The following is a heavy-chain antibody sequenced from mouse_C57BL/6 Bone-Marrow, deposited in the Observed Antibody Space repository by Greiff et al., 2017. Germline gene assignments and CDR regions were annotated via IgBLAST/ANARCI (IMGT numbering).Heavy chain of an antibody. Sequence: QVQLKQSGPELVKPGASVKISCKASGYSFTSYYIHWVKQRPGQGLEWIGWIYPGSGNTKYNEKFKGKATLTADTSSSTAYLQLSSLTSEDSAVYYCARRGHYCYGSSYAMDYWGQGTSVTVSS. CDR3: ARRGHYCYGSSYAMDY. CDR1: GYSFTSYY. CDR2: IYPGSGNT. D-gene: IGHD1-1*01. J-gene: IGHJ4*01. V-gene: IGHV1-66*01.